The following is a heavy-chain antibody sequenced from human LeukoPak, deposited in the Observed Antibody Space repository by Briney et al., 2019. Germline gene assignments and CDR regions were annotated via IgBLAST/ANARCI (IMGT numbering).Heavy chain of an antibody. CDR1: GYTLTELS. J-gene: IGHJ4*02. CDR2: FDPEDGET. V-gene: IGHV1-24*01. D-gene: IGHD5-24*01. Sequence: ASVKVSCKVSGYTLTELSMHWVRQAPGKGLEWMGGFDPEDGETIYAQKFQGRVTITEDTSTDTAYMELSSLRSEDTAVYYCATGRDGHFDYWGQGTLVTVSS. CDR3: ATGRDGHFDY.